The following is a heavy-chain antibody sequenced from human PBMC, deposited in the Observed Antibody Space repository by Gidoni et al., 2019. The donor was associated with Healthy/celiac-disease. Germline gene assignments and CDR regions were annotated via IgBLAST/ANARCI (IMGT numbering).Heavy chain of an antibody. CDR3: ARGRGSGGLDPLYDY. CDR1: GFTFSSYS. D-gene: IGHD2-15*01. CDR2: ISSSSSYI. Sequence: EVQLVESGGGLVKPGGSLRLSCAASGFTFSSYSMNWVRQAPGKGLEWASSISSSSSYIYYAESVKGRFTISRDNAKNSLYLQMNSLRAEDTAVYYCARGRGSGGLDPLYDYWGQGTLVTVSS. V-gene: IGHV3-21*01. J-gene: IGHJ4*02.